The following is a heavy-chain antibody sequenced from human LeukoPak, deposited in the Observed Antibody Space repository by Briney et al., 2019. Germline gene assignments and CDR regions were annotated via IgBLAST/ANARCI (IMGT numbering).Heavy chain of an antibody. CDR3: AMTLGYCTSTSCLGIYFYYIDV. Sequence: SVKVSCKASGGTFSKYAISWVRQAPGQGLEWMGGIIPIFAATKYARKFQGRVTITADKSTSTAYMELSSLRSEDTAMYYCAMTLGYCTSTSCLGIYFYYIDVWGKGTTVTVSS. CDR2: IIPIFAAT. J-gene: IGHJ6*03. V-gene: IGHV1-69*06. D-gene: IGHD2-2*03. CDR1: GGTFSKYA.